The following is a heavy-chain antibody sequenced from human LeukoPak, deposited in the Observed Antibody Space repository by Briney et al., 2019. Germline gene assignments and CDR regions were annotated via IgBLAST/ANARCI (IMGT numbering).Heavy chain of an antibody. CDR3: ARESHQWPIHVDS. CDR1: GFTFSNYN. J-gene: IGHJ4*02. CDR2: IGGSDGGT. D-gene: IGHD5-18*01. V-gene: IGHV3-23*01. Sequence: GGSLRLSCAASGFTFSNYNMAWVRQAPGKGLEWVSAIGGSDGGTHYADSVRGRFTISRDNSKNTMYLQMNSLRAEDTAVYFCARESHQWPIHVDSWGQGTLVCVSS.